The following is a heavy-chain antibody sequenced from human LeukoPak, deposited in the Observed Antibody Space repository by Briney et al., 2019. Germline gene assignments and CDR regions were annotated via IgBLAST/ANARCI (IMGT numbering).Heavy chain of an antibody. CDR2: IKQDGSEK. Sequence: GGSLRLSCTASGFTSSSYWMSWVRQAPGKGLEWVANIKQDGSEKYYVDSVKGRFTISRDNAKNSLYLQMNSLRAEDTAVYYCARSPRVVVPAGAFDIWGQGTMVTVSS. V-gene: IGHV3-7*01. CDR3: ARSPRVVVPAGAFDI. J-gene: IGHJ3*02. D-gene: IGHD2-2*01. CDR1: GFTSSSYW.